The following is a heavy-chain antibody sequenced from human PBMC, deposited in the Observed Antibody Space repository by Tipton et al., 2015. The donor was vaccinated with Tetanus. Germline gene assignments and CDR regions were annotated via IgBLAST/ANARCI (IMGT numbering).Heavy chain of an antibody. CDR2: IDYSGST. J-gene: IGHJ6*03. CDR1: GGSISSYY. Sequence: LRLSCTVSGGSISSYYWSWVRQPPGKGLEWIGYIDYSGSTNYNPSLKSRVTISVDTSKNQFSLKLSSVTDADTAVYYCARSEQQLVRGYYYYYYMDVWGKGTSVAVSS. CDR3: ARSEQQLVRGYYYYYYMDV. V-gene: IGHV4-59*01. D-gene: IGHD6-13*01.